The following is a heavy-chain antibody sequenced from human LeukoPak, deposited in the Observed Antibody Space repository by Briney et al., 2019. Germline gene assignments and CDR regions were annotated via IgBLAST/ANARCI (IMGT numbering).Heavy chain of an antibody. D-gene: IGHD3-22*01. CDR3: ARPRNNYDTSGFSALDY. CDR1: GFTFSSFG. V-gene: IGHV3-33*01. J-gene: IGHJ4*02. Sequence: GTSLRLSCAASGFTFSSFGMQWVRQAPGKGLEGVAVMWYDGSNEYYADSVKGRFTISRDNSKNTLFLQMNSLRAEDTAVYYCARPRNNYDTSGFSALDYWGQGTLVTVSS. CDR2: MWYDGSNE.